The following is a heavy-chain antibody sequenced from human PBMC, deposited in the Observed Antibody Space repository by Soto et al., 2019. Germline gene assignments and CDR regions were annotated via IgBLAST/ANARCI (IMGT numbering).Heavy chain of an antibody. CDR1: GGTFSSYS. Sequence: GASVKVSCKASGGTFSSYSISWVRQAPGQGLEWMGRIIPIVDIATYAQKLEGRVTITADKSTSTAYMELSSLRSEDTAVYYCARVTAVAGNYFDYWGQGTLVTVSS. CDR2: IIPIVDIA. CDR3: ARVTAVAGNYFDY. D-gene: IGHD6-19*01. V-gene: IGHV1-69*02. J-gene: IGHJ4*02.